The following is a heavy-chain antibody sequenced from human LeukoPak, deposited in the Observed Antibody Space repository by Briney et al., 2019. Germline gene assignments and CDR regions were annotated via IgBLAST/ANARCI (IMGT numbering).Heavy chain of an antibody. J-gene: IGHJ4*02. CDR3: ASPRVVGPKKPPYY. CDR2: ISSSRSYI. Sequence: PGGSLRLSCAASGFTFSSYSMNWVRQAPGKGLEWVSSISSSRSYIYYADSVKGRFTISRDNAKNSLYLQMNSLRAEDTAVYYCASPRVVGPKKPPYYWGQGTLVTVSS. CDR1: GFTFSSYS. V-gene: IGHV3-21*01. D-gene: IGHD2-2*01.